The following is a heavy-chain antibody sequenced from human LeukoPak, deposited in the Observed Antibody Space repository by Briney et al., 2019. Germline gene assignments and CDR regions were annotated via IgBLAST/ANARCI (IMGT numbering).Heavy chain of an antibody. J-gene: IGHJ4*02. CDR1: GGSISSYY. Sequence: PSETLSLTCAVSGGSISSYYWSWIRQPPGKGLEWIGYIYYSGSTNYNPSLKSRVAISVDTSENQLSLKLSSVTAADTAVYYCARVYCSGGSCQVDYWGQGTLVTVSS. CDR2: IYYSGST. V-gene: IGHV4-59*01. D-gene: IGHD2-15*01. CDR3: ARVYCSGGSCQVDY.